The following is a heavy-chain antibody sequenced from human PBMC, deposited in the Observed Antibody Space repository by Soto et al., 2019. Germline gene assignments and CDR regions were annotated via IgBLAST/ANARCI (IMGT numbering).Heavy chain of an antibody. CDR2: ISYDGSNK. J-gene: IGHJ1*01. CDR1: GFTFITFG. Sequence: QVQLVESGGGVVQPGRSLRLSCAASGFTFITFGLHWVPRPPDRGLEWVAVISYDGSNKYYQDSVKGRFTISRDNSKNTLYLQMNSLRAEDTAVYYCAVPPYSSSWYGFFQHWGQGTLVTVSS. V-gene: IGHV3-30*03. CDR3: AVPPYSSSWYGFFQH. D-gene: IGHD6-13*01.